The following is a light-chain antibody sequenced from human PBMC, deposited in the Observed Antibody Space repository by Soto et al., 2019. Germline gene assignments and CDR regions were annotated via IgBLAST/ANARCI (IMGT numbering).Light chain of an antibody. CDR1: SSDVGAYDF. CDR2: DVT. CDR3: SSYTTSSTLL. V-gene: IGLV2-14*03. Sequence: QSVLTQPASVSGSPGQSITISCTGTSSDVGAYDFVSWHQHHPGKAPKLLIYDVTSRPSGVSDRFSGSKSGNTASLTISGLQAEDEADYYCSSYTTSSTLLFGGGTKVTV. J-gene: IGLJ2*01.